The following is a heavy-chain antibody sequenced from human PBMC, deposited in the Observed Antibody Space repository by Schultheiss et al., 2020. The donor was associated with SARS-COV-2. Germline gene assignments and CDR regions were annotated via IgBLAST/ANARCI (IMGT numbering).Heavy chain of an antibody. CDR1: GGSISSYY. CDR2: IYYSGST. V-gene: IGHV4-59*01. J-gene: IGHJ5*02. D-gene: IGHD1-26*01. CDR3: ARDCIVGGWSGFDP. Sequence: SETLSLTCTVSGGSISSYYWSWIREPPGKGLEWIGYIYYSGSTNYNPSLKSRVTISVDTSKNQFSLKLSSVTAADTAVYYCARDCIVGGWSGFDPWGQGTLVTVSS.